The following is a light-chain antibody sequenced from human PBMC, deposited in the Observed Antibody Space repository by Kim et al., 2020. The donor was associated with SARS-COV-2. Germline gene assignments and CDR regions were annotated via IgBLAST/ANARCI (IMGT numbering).Light chain of an antibody. CDR1: QSVVYSSNNQNY. Sequence: RATINRKASQSVVYSSNNQNYVAWYQQKPGQPPKLLIYWASTREYGVPDRFSGSGSGTDFTLTISSLQAEDVAVYYCQQYYSTPYTFGQGTKLEI. CDR2: WAS. J-gene: IGKJ2*01. CDR3: QQYYSTPYT. V-gene: IGKV4-1*01.